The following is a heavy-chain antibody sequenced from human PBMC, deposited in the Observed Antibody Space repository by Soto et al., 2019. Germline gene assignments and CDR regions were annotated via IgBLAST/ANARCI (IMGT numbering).Heavy chain of an antibody. D-gene: IGHD2-15*01. V-gene: IGHV1-69*08. J-gene: IGHJ6*02. Sequence: QVQLVQSGAEVKKPGSSVKVSCKASGGTFSSYTISWVRQAPGQGLEWMGRIITILGIADYAQNIQGRVTITADKSTSTAYMELSSLRSEDTAVYYCAREQVILGTYGMDVWGQGTTVTVSS. CDR1: GGTFSSYT. CDR2: IITILGIA. CDR3: AREQVILGTYGMDV.